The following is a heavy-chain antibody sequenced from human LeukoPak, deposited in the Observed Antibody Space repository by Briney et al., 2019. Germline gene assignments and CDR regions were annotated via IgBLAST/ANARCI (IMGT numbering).Heavy chain of an antibody. Sequence: GGSLRLSCTASGFTFSDFAMMWLRQSPGKGPEWVAAIRGGGGGAFYADSVRGRFTISRDNSKNTLFLQMNSLRAEDTAVYYCARVSSSWVDPWGQGTLVTVSS. CDR3: ARVSSSWVDP. J-gene: IGHJ5*02. CDR1: GFTFSDFA. CDR2: IRGGGGGA. D-gene: IGHD6-13*01. V-gene: IGHV3-23*01.